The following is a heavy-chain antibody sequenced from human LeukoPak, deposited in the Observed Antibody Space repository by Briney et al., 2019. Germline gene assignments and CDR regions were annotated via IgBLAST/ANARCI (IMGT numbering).Heavy chain of an antibody. V-gene: IGHV1-18*01. CDR1: GYTFTDYD. D-gene: IGHD1-7*01. Sequence: ASVKVSLKASGYTFTDYDITWVRQAPGQGLEWMGWISAYNGHTNYAQKLQGRITVTTDTSTSTSYMELRSLRSDDTAVYYCARRGLGTTQRYFEYWGQGTLVIVSS. CDR3: ARRGLGTTQRYFEY. J-gene: IGHJ4*02. CDR2: ISAYNGHT.